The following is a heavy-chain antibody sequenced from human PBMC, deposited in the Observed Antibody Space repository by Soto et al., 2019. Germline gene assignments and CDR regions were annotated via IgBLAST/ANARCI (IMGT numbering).Heavy chain of an antibody. CDR2: ISGSGGST. Sequence: EVQLLESGGGLVQPGGSLRLSCAASGFTFSSYAISWVRQAPGKGLEWVSAISGSGGSTYYADSVKGRFTISRDNSKNTLYLQMNSLRAEDTAVYYCAKPSLICSGGSCYRYNYYYGMDVWGQGTTVTVSS. CDR3: AKPSLICSGGSCYRYNYYYGMDV. D-gene: IGHD2-15*01. J-gene: IGHJ6*02. V-gene: IGHV3-23*01. CDR1: GFTFSSYA.